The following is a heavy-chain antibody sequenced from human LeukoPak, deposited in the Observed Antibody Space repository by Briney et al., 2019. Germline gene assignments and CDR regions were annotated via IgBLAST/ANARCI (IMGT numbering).Heavy chain of an antibody. J-gene: IGHJ6*02. CDR2: IYYSGST. CDR3: ATTTTAHYYGMDV. V-gene: IGHV4-59*08. D-gene: IGHD4-17*01. CDR1: GGSISSYY. Sequence: MPSETLSLTCTVSGGSISSYYWSWIRQPPGKGPEWIGYIYYSGSTNYNPSLKSRVTISVDTSKNQFSLKLSSVTAADTAVYYCATTTTAHYYGMDVWGQGTTVTVSS.